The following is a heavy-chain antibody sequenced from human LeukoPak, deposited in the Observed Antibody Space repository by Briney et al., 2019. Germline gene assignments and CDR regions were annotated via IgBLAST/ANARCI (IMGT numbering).Heavy chain of an antibody. J-gene: IGHJ4*02. CDR3: ARVGGYSYGPFDY. D-gene: IGHD5-18*01. CDR1: GESFSGYY. Sequence: SETLSLTCAVYGESFSGYYWSWIRQPPGKGLEWIGEINHSGSTSYNPSLKSRVTISVDTSKNQFSLKLSSVTAADTAVYYCARVGGYSYGPFDYWGQGTLVTVSS. CDR2: INHSGST. V-gene: IGHV4-34*01.